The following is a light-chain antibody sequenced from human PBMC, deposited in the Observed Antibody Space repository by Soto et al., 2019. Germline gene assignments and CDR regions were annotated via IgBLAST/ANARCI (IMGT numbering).Light chain of an antibody. Sequence: EIVMTHSPATLSLSPCERATLYFSASQSVSSYLAWYQQKPGQAPRLLIFDASNRATGIPARFSGSGSGTDFTLTISSLEPEDFAIYYCQQRSAWPPVTFGQGAKV. CDR2: DAS. CDR3: QQRSAWPPVT. CDR1: QSVSSY. V-gene: IGKV3-11*01. J-gene: IGKJ1*01.